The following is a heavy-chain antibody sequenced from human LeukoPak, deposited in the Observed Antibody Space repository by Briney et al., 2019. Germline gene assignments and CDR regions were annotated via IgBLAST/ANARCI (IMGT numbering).Heavy chain of an antibody. J-gene: IGHJ4*02. CDR3: AREVPMYSSGWRPFDY. Sequence: SETLSLTCAVYGGSFSGYYWSWVRQPPGKGLEWIGEINHSGSTNYNPSLKSRVTISVDTSKNQFSLKLSSVTAADTAVYYCAREVPMYSSGWRPFDYWGQGTLATVSS. CDR2: INHSGST. D-gene: IGHD6-19*01. CDR1: GGSFSGYY. V-gene: IGHV4-34*01.